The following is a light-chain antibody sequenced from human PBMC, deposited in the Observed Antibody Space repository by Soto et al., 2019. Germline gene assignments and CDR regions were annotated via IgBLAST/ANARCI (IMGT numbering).Light chain of an antibody. V-gene: IGKV3-11*01. CDR3: QHYVYPQWT. Sequence: EIILTQSPATLSLSPGDRATLSCRASQSVSTYLTWYQQKPGQAPRLLIYAASNRATGIPARFSGSGSGTDFTLTISSLEPEDFAVYICQHYVYPQWTFGPGTKVEIK. CDR1: QSVSTY. CDR2: AAS. J-gene: IGKJ1*01.